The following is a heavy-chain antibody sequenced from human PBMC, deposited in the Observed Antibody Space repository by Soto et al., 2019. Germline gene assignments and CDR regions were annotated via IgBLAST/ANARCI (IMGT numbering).Heavy chain of an antibody. CDR3: VREGGVPSAIGHYYYGMDV. V-gene: IGHV3-30-3*01. J-gene: IGHJ6*02. D-gene: IGHD2-2*02. Sequence: PGGSLRLSCAASGFTFDKFDMHWVRQAPRRGLQWVAVTSYDGDKKYYAASVKGRFTISRDNSNNTLHLQMNNLRDDDTAVYYCVREGGVPSAIGHYYYGMDVWGQGTAVTVSS. CDR2: TSYDGDKK. CDR1: GFTFDKFD.